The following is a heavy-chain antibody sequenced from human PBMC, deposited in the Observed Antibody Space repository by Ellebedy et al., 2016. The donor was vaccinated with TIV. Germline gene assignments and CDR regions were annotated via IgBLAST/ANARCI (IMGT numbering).Heavy chain of an antibody. J-gene: IGHJ4*02. CDR3: ARGNGGSFGNF. Sequence: GSLRLXXTVSGASISESSFHWVWIRQPPGEGLEWIGTYFYGGATYYNPSLKSRVTIFVVPSKNQFSLKLSSVTATDTAVYYCARGNGGSFGNFWGQGTLVIVSS. V-gene: IGHV4-39*01. D-gene: IGHD1-26*01. CDR2: YFYGGAT. CDR1: GASISESSFH.